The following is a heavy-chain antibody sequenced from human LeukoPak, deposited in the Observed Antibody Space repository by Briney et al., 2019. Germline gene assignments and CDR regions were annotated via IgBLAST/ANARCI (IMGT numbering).Heavy chain of an antibody. CDR2: ISGSGGST. D-gene: IGHD6-19*01. V-gene: IGHV3-23*01. Sequence: GGSLRLSCAASGFTFSSYAMSWVRQAPGKGLEWVSAISGSGGSTYYADSVKGRFTFSRDNSKNTLYLQMNSLRAEDTAVYCCAKLPLPSGIAVAGTFVYWGQGTLVTVSS. CDR3: AKLPLPSGIAVAGTFVY. J-gene: IGHJ4*02. CDR1: GFTFSSYA.